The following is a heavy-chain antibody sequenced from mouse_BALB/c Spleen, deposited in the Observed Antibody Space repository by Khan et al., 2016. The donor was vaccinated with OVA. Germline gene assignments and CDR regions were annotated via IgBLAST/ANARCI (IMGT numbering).Heavy chain of an antibody. CDR3: AREASSWDFSFPY. Sequence: VQLQQSGPELVEPGASVKMSCKASGYTFTNYVIHWVKQKPGQGLEWIGYINPDNAGTRYNEKFKGKATLTSDTSSTSAYMDLLSLTSEDSAVYCCAREASSWDFSFPYWGQGTLVTVSA. D-gene: IGHD4-1*01. J-gene: IGHJ3*01. CDR1: GYTFTNYV. CDR2: INPDNAGT. V-gene: IGHV1S136*01.